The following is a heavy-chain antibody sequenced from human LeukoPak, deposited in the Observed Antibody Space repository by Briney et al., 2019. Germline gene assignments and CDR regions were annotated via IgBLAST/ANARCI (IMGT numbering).Heavy chain of an antibody. CDR2: IRFDGSEK. CDR3: AKGIYGSGSYYSNYYYNMDV. CDR1: GFSFGSYG. D-gene: IGHD3-10*01. J-gene: IGHJ6*03. Sequence: PGGSLRLSCVASGFSFGSYGMHWVRRAPGKGLEWMTFIRFDGSEKYYADSVKGRFTISRDNSKNTLCLQMNSLRAEDTAVYYCAKGIYGSGSYYSNYYYNMDVWGKGTTVTISS. V-gene: IGHV3-30*02.